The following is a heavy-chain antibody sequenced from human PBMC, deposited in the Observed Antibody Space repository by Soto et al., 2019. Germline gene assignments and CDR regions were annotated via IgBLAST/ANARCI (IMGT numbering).Heavy chain of an antibody. V-gene: IGHV3-30*18. J-gene: IGHJ6*02. CDR1: GFTFSSYG. D-gene: IGHD3-22*01. Sequence: QVQLVESGGGVVQPGRSLRLSCAASGFTFSSYGMHWVRQAPGKGLEWVAVISYDGSNKYYADSVKGRFTISRDNSKNTLYLHMNSLRAEDTAVYYCAKDGRRVGTMIVVVITTYYYYGMDVWGQGTTVTVSS. CDR3: AKDGRRVGTMIVVVITTYYYYGMDV. CDR2: ISYDGSNK.